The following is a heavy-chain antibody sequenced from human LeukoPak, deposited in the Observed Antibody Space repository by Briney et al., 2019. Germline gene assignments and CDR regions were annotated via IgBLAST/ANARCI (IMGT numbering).Heavy chain of an antibody. D-gene: IGHD6-19*01. J-gene: IGHJ4*02. CDR3: AREGAVAGDFDY. Sequence: GGSLRLSCAASGFTFSSYDMHWVRQATGKGLEWVSGIGTAGDTYYPGSVKGRFTISRENAKNSLYLQMNSLRAGDTAVYYCAREGAVAGDFDYWGQGTLVTVSS. CDR2: IGTAGDT. V-gene: IGHV3-13*01. CDR1: GFTFSSYD.